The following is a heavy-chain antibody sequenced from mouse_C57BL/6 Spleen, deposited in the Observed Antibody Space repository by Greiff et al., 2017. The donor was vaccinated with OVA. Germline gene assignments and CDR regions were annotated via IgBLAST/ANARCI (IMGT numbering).Heavy chain of an antibody. CDR2: ISDGGSYT. CDR3: AGDEGGKGGMGY. V-gene: IGHV5-4*01. J-gene: IGHJ4*01. D-gene: IGHD1-1*02. Sequence: EVMLVEPGGGLVKPGGSLKLSCAASGFTFSSYAMSWVRQTPEKRLEWVATISDGGSYTYYPHNVKGRFTISRDNAKNNLYLQMSHVNAEDAAVYYCAGDEGGKGGMGYWGQGTSVTVSS. CDR1: GFTFSSYA.